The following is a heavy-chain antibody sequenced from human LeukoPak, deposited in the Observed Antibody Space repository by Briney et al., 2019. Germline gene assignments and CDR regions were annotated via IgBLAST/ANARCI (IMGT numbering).Heavy chain of an antibody. CDR2: INPNSGGT. CDR1: GYTFTGYY. J-gene: IGHJ3*02. V-gene: IGHV1-2*02. D-gene: IGHD6-13*01. CDR3: ARECDSSSDNDAFDI. Sequence: ASVKVSCKPSGYTFTGYYMHWVRQAPGQGLEWMGWINPNSGGTNYAQKFQGRVTMTRDTSISTAYMELSRLRSDDTAVYYCARECDSSSDNDAFDIWGQGTMVTVSS.